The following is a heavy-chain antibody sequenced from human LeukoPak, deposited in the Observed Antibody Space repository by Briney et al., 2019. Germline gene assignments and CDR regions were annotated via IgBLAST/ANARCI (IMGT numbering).Heavy chain of an antibody. CDR3: ARHQYDFWSGYYLN. CDR2: INHSGST. Sequence: SETLSLTCAVYGGSFSGYYWSWLRQPPGKGLEWIGEINHSGSTNYNPSLKSRVTISVDTSKNQFSLKLSSVTAADTAVYYCARHQYDFWSGYYLNWGQGTLVTVSS. D-gene: IGHD3-3*01. J-gene: IGHJ4*02. CDR1: GGSFSGYY. V-gene: IGHV4-34*01.